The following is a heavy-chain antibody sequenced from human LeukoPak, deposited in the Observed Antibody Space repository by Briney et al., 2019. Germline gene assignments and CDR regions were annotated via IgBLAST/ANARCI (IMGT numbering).Heavy chain of an antibody. CDR2: IYTSETT. Sequence: SETLSLTCTVAGGSIRSSSYYWGWIRQPPGKGLEWIGRIYTSETTDYNPSLKSRVTLSLDTSKNQFSLRLSSVTAADTAMYYCARDSGNYRGMDYWGQGTLVTVSS. V-gene: IGHV4-39*07. D-gene: IGHD1-26*01. CDR3: ARDSGNYRGMDY. J-gene: IGHJ4*02. CDR1: GGSIRSSSYY.